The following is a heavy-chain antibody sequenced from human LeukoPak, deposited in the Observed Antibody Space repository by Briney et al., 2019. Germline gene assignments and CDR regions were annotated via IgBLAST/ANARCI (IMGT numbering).Heavy chain of an antibody. V-gene: IGHV1-18*01. Sequence: GASVKVSCKASGYDFTSVGITWVRRAPGRGLGWMGWISPYNGNTRYAQKFQGRVAMTTDTSTTTAYMELRGLRFNDTAVYYCARAGSGSGWYFDYWGQGTLVTVSS. J-gene: IGHJ4*02. CDR1: GYDFTSVG. D-gene: IGHD6-19*01. CDR3: ARAGSGSGWYFDY. CDR2: ISPYNGNT.